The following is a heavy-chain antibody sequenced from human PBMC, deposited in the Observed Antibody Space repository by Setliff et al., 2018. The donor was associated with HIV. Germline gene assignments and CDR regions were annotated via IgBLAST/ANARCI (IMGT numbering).Heavy chain of an antibody. CDR1: GGSMSSYY. CDR3: VRTYNDLENYYHHYYYVDV. CDR2: IYYSGST. Sequence: PSETLSLTCTVSGGSMSSYYWSWIRQPPGKGLEWIGYIYYSGSTNYNPSLKSRVTISVDTSKNQFSLKLRSVTAADTAVYYCVRTYNDLENYYHHYYYVDVWGKGTTVTVSS. V-gene: IGHV4-59*08. D-gene: IGHD1-1*01. J-gene: IGHJ6*03.